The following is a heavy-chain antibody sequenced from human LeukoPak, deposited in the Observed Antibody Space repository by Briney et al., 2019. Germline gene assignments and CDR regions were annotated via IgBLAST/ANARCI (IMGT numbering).Heavy chain of an antibody. CDR2: IYTSGST. Sequence: PSETLSLTCTVSGGSISSYYWSWIRQPAGKGLEWIGRIYTSGSTNYNPSLKSRVTMSVDTSKSQFSLKLSSVTAADTAVYYCARELHSYCSSTSCYTGWFDPWGQGTLVTVSS. CDR1: GGSISSYY. CDR3: ARELHSYCSSTSCYTGWFDP. D-gene: IGHD2-2*02. J-gene: IGHJ5*02. V-gene: IGHV4-4*07.